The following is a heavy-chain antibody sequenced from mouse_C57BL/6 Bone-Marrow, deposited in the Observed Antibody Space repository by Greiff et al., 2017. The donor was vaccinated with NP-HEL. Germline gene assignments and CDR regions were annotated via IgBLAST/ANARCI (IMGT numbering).Heavy chain of an antibody. V-gene: IGHV1-50*01. CDR3: ARKGDVHLITTVVADWYFDV. J-gene: IGHJ1*03. CDR2: LDPSDSYT. Sequence: QVQLQQPGAELVKPGASVKLSCKASGYTFTSYWMQWVKQRPGQGLEWIGELDPSDSYTNYNQKFKGKATLTVDTSSSTAYMQLSSLTSEDSAVYYCARKGDVHLITTVVADWYFDVWGTGTTVTVSS. CDR1: GYTFTSYW. D-gene: IGHD1-1*01.